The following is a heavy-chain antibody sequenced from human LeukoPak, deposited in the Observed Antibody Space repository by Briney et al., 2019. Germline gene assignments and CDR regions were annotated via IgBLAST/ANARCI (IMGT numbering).Heavy chain of an antibody. CDR3: ARRLLVGTTVRPYFDY. D-gene: IGHD1-26*01. CDR1: GFTFSTSA. CDR2: LTGGDGGT. Sequence: GGSLRLSCAASGFTFSTSAISWVRQAPGEGLQWVSTLTGGDGGTYYADSVKGRFTISRDNSKRTVYLEMNSLRAEDTAVYYCARRLLVGTTVRPYFDYWGQGTLVTVSS. J-gene: IGHJ4*02. V-gene: IGHV3-23*01.